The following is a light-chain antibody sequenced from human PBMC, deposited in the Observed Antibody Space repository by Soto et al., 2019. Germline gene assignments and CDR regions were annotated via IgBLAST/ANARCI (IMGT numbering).Light chain of an antibody. J-gene: IGKJ1*01. V-gene: IGKV3-20*01. CDR1: QSVRSSY. Sequence: EIVLTQSPGTLSLSPGERATLSCRASQSVRSSYLAWYQQKPGQAPRLLIYGASSSATGIPDRFSGSGSGTVFTLTISRLEPEDFAVYYCQQYGSSPTFGQGTKVEIK. CDR2: GAS. CDR3: QQYGSSPT.